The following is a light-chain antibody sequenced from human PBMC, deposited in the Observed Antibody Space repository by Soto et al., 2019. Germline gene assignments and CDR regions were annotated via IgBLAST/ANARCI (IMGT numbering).Light chain of an antibody. CDR2: GVN. V-gene: IGLV2-8*01. J-gene: IGLJ1*01. CDR1: SSDVGGYNY. Sequence: QSALTQPPSASGSPGQSVAISCTGTSSDVGGYNYVSWYQQHPGKAPKLMIYGVNKRPSGVPDRFSGSKSGNTASLTVSGLQAEDEADYYCSSYAGSSNVFGAGTKVTVL. CDR3: SSYAGSSNV.